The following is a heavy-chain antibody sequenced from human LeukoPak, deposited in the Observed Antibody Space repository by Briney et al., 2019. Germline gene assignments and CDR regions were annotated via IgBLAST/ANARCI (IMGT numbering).Heavy chain of an antibody. Sequence: GGSLRLSCAASGFTFSSYSMNWVRQAPGKGLEWVSSISSSSSYIYYADSVKGRFTISRDNAKNSLYLQMNSLRAEDTAVYYCALYCSSTSCSPFDYWGQGTLVTVSS. CDR1: GFTFSSYS. J-gene: IGHJ4*02. V-gene: IGHV3-21*01. CDR2: ISSSSSYI. CDR3: ALYCSSTSCSPFDY. D-gene: IGHD2-2*01.